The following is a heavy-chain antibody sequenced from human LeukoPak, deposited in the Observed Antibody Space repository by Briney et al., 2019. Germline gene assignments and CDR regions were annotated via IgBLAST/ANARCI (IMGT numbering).Heavy chain of an antibody. CDR3: AELGITMIGGV. Sequence: GGSLRLSCAASGFTFNHFGMTWVRQAPGKGLEWVSSISGSGGSTYYADSVKGRFTISRDNSKNTLYLQVNSLRVEDTAVYYCAELGITMIGGVWGKGTTVTTSS. J-gene: IGHJ6*04. CDR1: GFTFNHFG. D-gene: IGHD3-10*02. V-gene: IGHV3-23*01. CDR2: ISGSGGST.